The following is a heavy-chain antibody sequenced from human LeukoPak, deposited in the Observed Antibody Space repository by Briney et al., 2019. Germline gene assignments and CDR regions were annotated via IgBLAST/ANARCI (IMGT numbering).Heavy chain of an antibody. CDR3: ARTELPNTALSQGG. V-gene: IGHV3-21*01. CDR2: ISSSSSYI. J-gene: IGHJ4*02. CDR1: GFTFSSYS. D-gene: IGHD2-15*01. Sequence: GGSLRLSCAASGFTFSSYSMNWVRQAPGKGLEWVSSISSSSSYIYYADSAKGRFTISRDNAKNSLYLQMNSLRAEDTAVYYCARTELPNTALSQGGWGQGTLVTVSS.